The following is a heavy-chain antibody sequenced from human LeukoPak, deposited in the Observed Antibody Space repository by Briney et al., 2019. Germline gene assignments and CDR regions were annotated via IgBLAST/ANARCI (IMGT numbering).Heavy chain of an antibody. V-gene: IGHV1-69*01. D-gene: IGHD6-6*01. CDR2: IIPIFGTA. CDR1: GGTFSSYA. CDR3: AIRGAVRREDWFDP. Sequence: GASVKVSCKASGGTFSSYAISWVRQAPGQGLEWMGGIIPIFGTANYAQKFQGRVTITADESTSTAYMELSSLRSEDTAVYYCAIRGAVRREDWFDPWGQGTLVTVSS. J-gene: IGHJ5*02.